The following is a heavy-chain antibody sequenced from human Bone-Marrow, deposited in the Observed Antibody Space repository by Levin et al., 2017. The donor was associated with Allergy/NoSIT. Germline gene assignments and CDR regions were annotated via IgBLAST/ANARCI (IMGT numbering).Heavy chain of an antibody. J-gene: IGHJ4*02. CDR1: LGTFSNYA. CDR2: IIPISGTA. V-gene: IGHV1-69*06. D-gene: IGHD3-3*01. Sequence: KISCQASLGTFSNYAFTWVRQAPGQGLEWMGRIIPISGTATYAQKFQGRVTITADISTNTAYMEVSSLRSEDTAVYYCARVNGDFWSGYYSHWGQGTRVTVSS. CDR3: ARVNGDFWSGYYSH.